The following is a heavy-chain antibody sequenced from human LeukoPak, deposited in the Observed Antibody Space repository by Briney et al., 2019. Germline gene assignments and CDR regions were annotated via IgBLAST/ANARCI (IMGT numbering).Heavy chain of an antibody. D-gene: IGHD3-10*01. V-gene: IGHV4-34*01. J-gene: IGHJ6*02. Sequence: SETLSLTCAVYGGSFSGYYWSWIRQPPGKGLEWIGEINHSGGTNYNPSLKSRVTISVDTSKNQFSLKLSSVTAADTAVYYCARGISVTMVRGVIYPRAYGMDVWGQGTTVTVSS. CDR3: ARGISVTMVRGVIYPRAYGMDV. CDR1: GGSFSGYY. CDR2: INHSGGT.